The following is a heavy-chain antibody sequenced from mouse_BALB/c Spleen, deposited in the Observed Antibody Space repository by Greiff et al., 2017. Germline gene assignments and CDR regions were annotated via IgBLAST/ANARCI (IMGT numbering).Heavy chain of an antibody. V-gene: IGHV1-18*01. CDR3: AKIYDGYPAWFAY. CDR2: INPYNGGT. D-gene: IGHD2-3*01. Sequence: VQLQQSGPELVKPGASMKISCKASGYSFTGYTMNWVKQSHGKNLEWIGLINPYNGGTSYNQKFKGKATLTVDKSSSTAYMELLSLTSEDSAVYYCAKIYDGYPAWFAYWGQGTLVTVSA. J-gene: IGHJ3*01. CDR1: GYSFTGYT.